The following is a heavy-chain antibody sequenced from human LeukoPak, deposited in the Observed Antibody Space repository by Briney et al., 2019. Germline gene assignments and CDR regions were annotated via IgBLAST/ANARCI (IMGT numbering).Heavy chain of an antibody. CDR2: ISDSNGNT. CDR3: ARDFFDFWGGYYTGGRPNFDY. CDR1: GYTCTSYG. V-gene: IGHV1-18*01. J-gene: IGHJ4*02. Sequence: GGSVKESCKASGYTCTSYGISGVRQAPGQGLEWMGGISDSNGNTNYAQKLQGRVTMTTDTSTSTAYMELRSLRSDDTAVYYCARDFFDFWGGYYTGGRPNFDYWGQGTLVTVSS. D-gene: IGHD3-3*01.